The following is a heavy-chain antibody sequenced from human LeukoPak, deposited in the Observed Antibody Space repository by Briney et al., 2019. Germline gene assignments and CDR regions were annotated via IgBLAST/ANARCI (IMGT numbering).Heavy chain of an antibody. CDR2: IYPGDPET. V-gene: IGHV5-51*01. D-gene: IGHD2-2*01. J-gene: IGHJ4*02. Sequence: GESLKISCKGSGYSFTSYWIAWVRQMPGKGPEWMGIIYPGDPETRYSPSFQGQVTISADKSINSAYLQWSSLKASDTAMYYCARTDCSSTSCLWFFDYWGQGNLVTVSS. CDR1: GYSFTSYW. CDR3: ARTDCSSTSCLWFFDY.